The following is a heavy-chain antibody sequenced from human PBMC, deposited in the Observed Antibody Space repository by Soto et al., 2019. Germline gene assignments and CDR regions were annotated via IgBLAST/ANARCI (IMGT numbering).Heavy chain of an antibody. D-gene: IGHD3-10*02. Sequence: GGSLRLSCAASGFTFSSYAMSWVRQAPGQGLEWVSAISGSGGSTYYADSVKGRFTISRDNSKNTLYLQMNSLRAEDTAVYYCAKVLGSGSYSDYYYMDVWGKGTTVTVSS. J-gene: IGHJ6*03. V-gene: IGHV3-23*01. CDR3: AKVLGSGSYSDYYYMDV. CDR1: GFTFSSYA. CDR2: ISGSGGST.